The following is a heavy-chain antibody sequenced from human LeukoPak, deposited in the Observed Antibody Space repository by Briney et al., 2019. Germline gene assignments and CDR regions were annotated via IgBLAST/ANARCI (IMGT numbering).Heavy chain of an antibody. V-gene: IGHV4-59*01. CDR3: ARGGSYYYGMDV. CDR1: GGSISSYY. J-gene: IGHJ6*02. CDR2: IYYSGST. Sequence: SETLSLTCTVSGGSISSYYWSWIRQPPGKGLEWIGYIYYSGSTNYIPSLKSRVTISVDTSKNQFSLKLSSVTAADTAVYYCARGGSYYYGMDVWGQGTTVTVSS.